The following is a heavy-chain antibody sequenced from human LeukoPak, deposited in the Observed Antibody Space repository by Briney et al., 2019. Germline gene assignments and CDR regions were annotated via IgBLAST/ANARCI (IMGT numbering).Heavy chain of an antibody. V-gene: IGHV3-30*19. CDR2: ISYDGSNK. J-gene: IGHJ4*02. Sequence: PGTSLRLSCAASGFSFSTYGMHWVRQAPGKGLEWVAVISYDGSNKYYADSVKGRFTISRDNSKNTLYLQMNSLRAEDTAVYYCARDTIFGVVIIPPGGYFDYWGQGTLVTVSS. CDR1: GFSFSTYG. CDR3: ARDTIFGVVIIPPGGYFDY. D-gene: IGHD3-3*01.